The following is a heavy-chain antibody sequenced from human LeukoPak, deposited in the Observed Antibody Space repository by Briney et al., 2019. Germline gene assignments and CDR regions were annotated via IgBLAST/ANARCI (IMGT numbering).Heavy chain of an antibody. D-gene: IGHD6-13*01. CDR2: INPNSGGT. V-gene: IGHV1-2*02. Sequence: ASVKVSCKASGYTFTSYDIHWVRQAPGQGLEWMGWINPNSGGTNYAQKFQGRVTMTRDTSISTAYMELSRLRSDDTAVYYCARDPNSSSWYQGDYWGQGTLVTVSS. J-gene: IGHJ4*02. CDR3: ARDPNSSSWYQGDY. CDR1: GYTFTSYD.